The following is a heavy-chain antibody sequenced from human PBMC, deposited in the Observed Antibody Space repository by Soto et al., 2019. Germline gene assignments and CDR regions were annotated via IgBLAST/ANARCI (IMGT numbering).Heavy chain of an antibody. D-gene: IGHD2-2*01. Sequence: EVQLVESGGGLVKPGGSLRLSCAASGFTFSSYSMNWVRQAPGKGLEWVASISSTSTYIYYADSLKGRFTISRDNAKNSLYLHMNSLRAEDTAVYYCVRDYQHAAFDFWGQGTMVTVSS. J-gene: IGHJ3*01. CDR1: GFTFSSYS. CDR2: ISSTSTYI. V-gene: IGHV3-21*06. CDR3: VRDYQHAAFDF.